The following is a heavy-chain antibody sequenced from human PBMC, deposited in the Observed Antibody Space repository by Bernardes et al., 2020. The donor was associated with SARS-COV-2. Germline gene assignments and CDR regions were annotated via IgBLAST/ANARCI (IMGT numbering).Heavy chain of an antibody. CDR3: ARDWRTPYYYDGMDV. V-gene: IGHV4-61*02. D-gene: IGHD3-3*01. CDR2: IYTSGST. J-gene: IGHJ6*02. CDR1: GCSISSGSYY. Sequence: SETLSLTCTVSGCSISSGSYYWSWIRQPAGKGLEWIGRIYTSGSTNYNPSLKSRVTISVDTSKNQFSLKLSSVTAADTAVYYCARDWRTPYYYDGMDVWGQGTTVTVSS.